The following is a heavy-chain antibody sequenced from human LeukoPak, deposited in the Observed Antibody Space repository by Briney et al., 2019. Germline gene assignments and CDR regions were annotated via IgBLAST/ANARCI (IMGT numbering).Heavy chain of an antibody. CDR3: ARRAVAATLDY. Sequence: SETLSLTCTVSGGSINGYYRSWIRQPPGKGLEWIGLIYYTGSTNYNPSLESRVTLSLDTSKNQFSLKLRSLTAADTAVYYCARRAVAATLDYWGQGSLVTVSS. V-gene: IGHV4-59*08. J-gene: IGHJ4*02. CDR1: GGSINGYY. D-gene: IGHD6-19*01. CDR2: IYYTGST.